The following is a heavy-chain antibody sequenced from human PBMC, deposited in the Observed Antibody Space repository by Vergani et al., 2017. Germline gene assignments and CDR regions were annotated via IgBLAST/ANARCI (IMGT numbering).Heavy chain of an antibody. Sequence: QVQLQESGPGLVRPSETLSLTCTVSGGSLSGYYRNWIRQTPGEGLEWIGYVEDSGYFNYNPSLKTRVSMSSDTSNNQFSLMLSSVTVADTAVYYCARSIVSRNPPDYFDSCGQGTLVTVSS. CDR3: ARSIVSRNPPDYFDS. D-gene: IGHD1-14*01. CDR1: GGSLSGYY. CDR2: VEDSGYF. J-gene: IGHJ4*02. V-gene: IGHV4-59*01.